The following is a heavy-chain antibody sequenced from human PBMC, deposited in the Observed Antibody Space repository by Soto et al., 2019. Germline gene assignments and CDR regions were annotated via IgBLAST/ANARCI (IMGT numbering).Heavy chain of an antibody. CDR1: GFTFSSYA. J-gene: IGHJ3*02. CDR3: VKDRKGVTFDAFDI. V-gene: IGHV3-64D*06. Sequence: GGSLRLSCSASGFTFSSYAMHWVRQAPGKGLEYVSAISSNGGSTYYVDSVKGRFTISRDNSKNMLYLQMSSLRAEDTAVYYCVKDRKGVTFDAFDIWGQGTMVTVSS. D-gene: IGHD5-18*01. CDR2: ISSNGGST.